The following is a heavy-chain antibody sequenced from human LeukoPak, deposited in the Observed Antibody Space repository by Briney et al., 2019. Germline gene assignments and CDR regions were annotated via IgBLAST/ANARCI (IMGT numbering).Heavy chain of an antibody. Sequence: EASVKVSCKASVYTFSSYGISWVRQAPGQGLEWMGWINTYNGNTNYVQKLQGRVTMTTDTSTTTAYMELRSLRSDDTAVYYCARGMGVVGANPRAYWGQGTLVTVSS. D-gene: IGHD1-26*01. CDR2: INTYNGNT. CDR1: VYTFSSYG. J-gene: IGHJ4*02. V-gene: IGHV1-18*01. CDR3: ARGMGVVGANPRAY.